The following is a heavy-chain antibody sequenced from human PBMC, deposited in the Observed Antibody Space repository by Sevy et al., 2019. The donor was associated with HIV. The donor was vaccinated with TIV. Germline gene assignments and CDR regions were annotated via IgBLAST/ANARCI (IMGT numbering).Heavy chain of an antibody. J-gene: IGHJ4*02. V-gene: IGHV4-34*01. CDR3: ARASGSYLPYYFDY. D-gene: IGHD1-26*01. CDR1: GGSFSGYY. Sequence: SETLSLTCAVYGGSFSGYYWSWIRQPPGKGLEWIGEINHSGSTNYNPSLKSRVTISVDTSKNQFSLKLSSVTAADTAVYYCARASGSYLPYYFDYWGQGTLVTVSS. CDR2: INHSGST.